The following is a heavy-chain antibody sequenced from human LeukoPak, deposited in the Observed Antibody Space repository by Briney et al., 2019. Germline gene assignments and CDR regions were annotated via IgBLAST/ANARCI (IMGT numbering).Heavy chain of an antibody. CDR1: GGSISSYY. D-gene: IGHD5-18*01. Sequence: SETLSLTCTVSGGSISSYYWSWIRQPPGKGLEWIGYIYYSGSTNYNPSLMSRVTISVDTSKNQFSLKLSSVTAADTAVYYCARSYPRDTAMVTVGWFDPWGQGTLVTVSS. CDR2: IYYSGST. V-gene: IGHV4-59*01. CDR3: ARSYPRDTAMVTVGWFDP. J-gene: IGHJ5*02.